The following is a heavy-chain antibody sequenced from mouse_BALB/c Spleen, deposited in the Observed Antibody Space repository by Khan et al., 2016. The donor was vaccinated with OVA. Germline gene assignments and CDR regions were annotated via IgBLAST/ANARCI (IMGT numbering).Heavy chain of an antibody. Sequence: EVQLQESGPSLVKPSQTLSLTCSVTGDSITSGFWNWIRKFPGNKFEYLGYITYSANTYYNPSLKSRISFTRDTSKSQYFLQLNSVTTEDTATYFCARSYGSWAMDYWGQGTSVTVSS. CDR1: GDSITSGF. J-gene: IGHJ4*01. CDR3: ARSYGSWAMDY. D-gene: IGHD1-1*01. CDR2: ITYSANT. V-gene: IGHV3-8*02.